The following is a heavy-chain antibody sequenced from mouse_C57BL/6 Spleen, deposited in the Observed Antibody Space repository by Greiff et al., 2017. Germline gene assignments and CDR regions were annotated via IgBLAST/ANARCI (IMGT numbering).Heavy chain of an antibody. CDR3: ARERDLHWYFDV. CDR1: GYSITSGYD. Sequence: EVKLQESGPGMVKPSQSLSLTCTVSGYSITSGYDWHWIRHFPGNKLEWMGYISYSGSTNYNPSLKSRISITHDTSKNHFFLKLNSVTTEDTATYYCARERDLHWYFDVWGTGTTVTVSS. CDR2: ISYSGST. V-gene: IGHV3-1*01. J-gene: IGHJ1*03. D-gene: IGHD3-3*01.